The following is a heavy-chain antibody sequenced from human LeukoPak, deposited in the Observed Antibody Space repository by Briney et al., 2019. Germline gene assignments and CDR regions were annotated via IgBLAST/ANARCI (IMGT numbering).Heavy chain of an antibody. CDR1: GDSVSSNSAA. CDR2: TYYRSKWYN. CDR3: ARGPSSAAAGKAWFDP. Sequence: SQTLSLTCAISGDSVSSNSAAWNWIRQSPSRGHEWLGRTYYRSKWYNDYAVSVKSRITINPDTSKNQFSLQLNSVTPEDTAVYYCARGPSSAAAGKAWFDPWGQGTLVTVSS. D-gene: IGHD6-13*01. V-gene: IGHV6-1*01. J-gene: IGHJ5*02.